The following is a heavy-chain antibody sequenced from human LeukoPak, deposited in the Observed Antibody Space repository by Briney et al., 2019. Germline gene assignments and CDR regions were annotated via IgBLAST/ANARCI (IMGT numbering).Heavy chain of an antibody. CDR3: ARGKLWFGGKFDY. V-gene: IGHV4-59*01. CDR2: IYYSGST. J-gene: IGHJ4*02. CDR1: GGSISSYY. Sequence: SETLSLTCTVSGGSISSYYWSWIRQPPGKGLEWIGYIYYSGSTNYNPSLKSRVTISVDTSKNQFSLKLSSVTAADTAVYYCARGKLWFGGKFDYWGQGTLVTVSS. D-gene: IGHD3-10*01.